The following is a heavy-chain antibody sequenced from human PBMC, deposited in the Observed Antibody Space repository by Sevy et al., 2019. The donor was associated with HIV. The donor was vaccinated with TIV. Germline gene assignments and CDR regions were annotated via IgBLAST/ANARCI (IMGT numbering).Heavy chain of an antibody. CDR1: GYTFTSYG. J-gene: IGHJ6*02. CDR2: ISAYTGDT. Sequence: ASVKVSCKASGYTFTSYGISWVRQAPGQGLEWMGWISAYTGDTNYAQNLQGRVTMTTDTSTRTAYMELMSLRSDDTAVYYCARDVSLVPAAIGRGFYYYGMDVWGQGTTVTVSS. D-gene: IGHD2-2*01. CDR3: ARDVSLVPAAIGRGFYYYGMDV. V-gene: IGHV1-18*01.